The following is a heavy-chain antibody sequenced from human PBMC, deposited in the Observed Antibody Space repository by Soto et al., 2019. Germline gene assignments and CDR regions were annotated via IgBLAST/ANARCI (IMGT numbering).Heavy chain of an antibody. V-gene: IGHV3-23*01. CDR1: GFTFSSYA. CDR3: AKTSGGNYYDSSGYPHDFDY. J-gene: IGHJ4*02. D-gene: IGHD3-22*01. CDR2: ISGSGGST. Sequence: PGGSLRLSCAASGFTFSSYAMSWVRQAPGKGLEWVSAISGSGGSTYYADSVKGRFTISRDNSKNTLYLQMNSLRAEDTAVYYCAKTSGGNYYDSSGYPHDFDYWGQGTLVTVSS.